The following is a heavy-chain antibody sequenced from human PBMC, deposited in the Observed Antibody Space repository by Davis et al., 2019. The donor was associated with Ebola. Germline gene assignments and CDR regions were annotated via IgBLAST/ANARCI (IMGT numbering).Heavy chain of an antibody. CDR3: ARPWYSGTYYDAYDI. D-gene: IGHD1-26*01. J-gene: IGHJ3*02. CDR1: GASISSRSYY. CDR2: FSYGDNT. V-gene: IGHV4-39*01. Sequence: MPGGSLRLSCTVSGASISSRSYYWGWIRQPPGKGLEWVGSFSYGDNTHYYNPSLRSRVTISVDTSRNQFSLKLSSATAAGTAVYYCARPWYSGTYYDAYDIWGQGTMVAVSS.